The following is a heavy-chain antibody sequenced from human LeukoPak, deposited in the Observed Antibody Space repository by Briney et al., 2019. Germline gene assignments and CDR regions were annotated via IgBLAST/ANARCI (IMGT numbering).Heavy chain of an antibody. V-gene: IGHV3-48*01. J-gene: IGHJ4*02. CDR3: VRVKGTYFDF. Sequence: AGGSLRLSCAASGFPFSSYSMNWVRQAPGKGLEWVSYISASGSTIYYLDAVKGRFTVSRDNAMNSLFLQMNRPRAEDTAIYYCVRVKGTYFDFWGQGTLVTVSS. CDR2: ISASGSTI. D-gene: IGHD1-1*01. CDR1: GFPFSSYS.